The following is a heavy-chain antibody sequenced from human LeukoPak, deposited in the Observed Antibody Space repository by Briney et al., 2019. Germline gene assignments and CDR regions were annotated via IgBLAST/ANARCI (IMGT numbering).Heavy chain of an antibody. D-gene: IGHD2/OR15-2a*01. CDR2: INGNGDKT. J-gene: IGHJ5*02. CDR1: GFTFSGFS. V-gene: IGHV3-64*02. CDR3: ARIGMENFYDL. Sequence: GGSLRLSCAASGFTFSGFSMHWIRQAPGRGLEYVSAINGNGDKTFYTDSVRGRFTIFRDNSKNTLFLQMGSLRGEDTALYFCARIGMENFYDLWSQGTLVTV.